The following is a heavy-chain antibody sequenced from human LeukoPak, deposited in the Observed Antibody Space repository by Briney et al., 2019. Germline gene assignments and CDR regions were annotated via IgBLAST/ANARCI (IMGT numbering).Heavy chain of an antibody. V-gene: IGHV4-39*01. CDR1: GGSISSSSYY. CDR3: ARTPRDGYNSPYFDY. J-gene: IGHJ4*02. D-gene: IGHD5-24*01. CDR2: IYFSGNT. Sequence: SETLSLTCTVSGGSISSSSYYWGWIRQSPGKGLEWIGSIYFSGNTYYNPSLNSRVTISVDTFKNQFSLKLSSVTAADTAVFYCARTPRDGYNSPYFDYWGQGTLVTVSS.